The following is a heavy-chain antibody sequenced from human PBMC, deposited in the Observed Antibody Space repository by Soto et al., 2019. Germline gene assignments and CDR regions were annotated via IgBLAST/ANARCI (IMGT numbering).Heavy chain of an antibody. CDR3: AKDSRHGTNGSGSYYPTA. J-gene: IGHJ5*02. CDR1: GFTFSSYG. D-gene: IGHD3-10*01. V-gene: IGHV3-30*18. CDR2: ISYDGSNK. Sequence: GGSLRLSCAASGFTFSSYGMHWVRQAPGKGLEWVAVISYDGSNKYYADSVKGRFTISRDNSKNTLYLQMNSLRAEDTAVYYCAKDSRHGTNGSGSYYPTAWGQGTLVTVSS.